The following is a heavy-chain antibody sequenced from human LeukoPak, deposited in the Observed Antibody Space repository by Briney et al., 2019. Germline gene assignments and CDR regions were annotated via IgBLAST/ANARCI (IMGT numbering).Heavy chain of an antibody. CDR3: ARDRTGSSGWHDY. J-gene: IGHJ4*02. D-gene: IGHD6-19*01. CDR1: GFTFSSSS. V-gene: IGHV3-21*01. Sequence: GGSLRLSCAASGFTFSSSSMNWVRQAPGKGLEWVSSISSSSRYIYYADSPKGRFTISRDNAKNSLYLQMNSPRAEDTAVYYCARDRTGSSGWHDYWGQGTLVTVSS. CDR2: ISSSSRYI.